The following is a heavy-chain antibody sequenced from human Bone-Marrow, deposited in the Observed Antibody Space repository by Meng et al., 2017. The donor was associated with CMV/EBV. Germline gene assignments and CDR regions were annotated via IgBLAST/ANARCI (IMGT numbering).Heavy chain of an antibody. V-gene: IGHV3-33*01. CDR1: FHNHA. CDR3: ARDLHLFGSGSYYNGPFDH. J-gene: IGHJ4*02. Sequence: FHNHARRWVRQAPGKGLEWVAVIWYDGSNEYYADSVQGRFTISRDNSKNTVYLQMDSLRAEDTAVYYCARDLHLFGSGSYYNGPFDHWGRGTLVTVSS. CDR2: IWYDGSNE. D-gene: IGHD3-10*01.